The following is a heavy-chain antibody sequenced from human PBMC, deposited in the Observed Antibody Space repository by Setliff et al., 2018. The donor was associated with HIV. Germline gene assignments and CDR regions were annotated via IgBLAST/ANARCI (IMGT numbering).Heavy chain of an antibody. CDR3: ARAKTIGSSALFLDP. J-gene: IGHJ5*02. CDR2: VYARGSA. Sequence: KPSETLSLTCTVSGDSMNSVSYSWAWLRQSAGKGPEWIGHVYARGSANYNPSLTSRVTISVPTSKNQFSLNLNSVTAADTATYYCARAKTIGSSALFLDPWGQGTQVTVPQ. V-gene: IGHV4-61*09. CDR1: GDSMNSVSYS. D-gene: IGHD2-2*03.